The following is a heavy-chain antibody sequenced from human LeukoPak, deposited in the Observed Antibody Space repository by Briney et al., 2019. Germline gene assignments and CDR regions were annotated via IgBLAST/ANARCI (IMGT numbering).Heavy chain of an antibody. Sequence: GGSLTLSCAASGFPFDDYGMSCVRQARGKGLEWVSGINWNGGSTGYADSVKGRFTISRDNAKNSLYLQMNSLRADDTALYYCARGHPAAFDYWGQGTLVTVSS. CDR1: GFPFDDYG. CDR2: INWNGGST. J-gene: IGHJ4*02. CDR3: ARGHPAAFDY. D-gene: IGHD2-15*01. V-gene: IGHV3-20*04.